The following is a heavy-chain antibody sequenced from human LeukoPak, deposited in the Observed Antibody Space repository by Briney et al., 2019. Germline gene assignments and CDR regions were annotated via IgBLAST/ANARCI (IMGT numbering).Heavy chain of an antibody. V-gene: IGHV3-73*01. Sequence: GSLRLSCAASGFTFSGSAMHWVRQASGEGLEWVGRIRSKANSYATAYAASVKGRFTISRDDSKNTAYLQMNSLKTEDTAVYYCTSYGGSVGGELFDYWGQGTLVTVSS. CDR1: GFTFSGSA. CDR3: TSYGGSVGGELFDY. CDR2: IRSKANSYAT. D-gene: IGHD4-23*01. J-gene: IGHJ4*02.